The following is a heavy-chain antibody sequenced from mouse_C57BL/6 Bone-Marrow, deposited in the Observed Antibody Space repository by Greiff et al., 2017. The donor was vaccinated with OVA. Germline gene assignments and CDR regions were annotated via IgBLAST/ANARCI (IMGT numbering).Heavy chain of an antibody. Sequence: VQLKQPGAELVMPGASVKLSCKASGYTFTSYWMHWVKQRPGQGLEWIGEIDPSDSYTNYNQKFKGKSTLTVDKSSSTAYMQLSSLTSEDSAVYYCTPLRTTVVATDFDYWGQGTTLTVSS. CDR2: IDPSDSYT. V-gene: IGHV1-69*01. J-gene: IGHJ2*01. CDR1: GYTFTSYW. D-gene: IGHD1-1*01. CDR3: TPLRTTVVATDFDY.